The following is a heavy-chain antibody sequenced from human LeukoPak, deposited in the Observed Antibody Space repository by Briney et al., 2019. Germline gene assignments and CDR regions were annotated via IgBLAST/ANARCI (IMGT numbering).Heavy chain of an antibody. CDR2: IYPRDSDT. V-gene: IGHV5-51*01. CDR3: ARQSGGWYYGMDV. J-gene: IGHJ6*02. CDR1: GYNFAGYW. D-gene: IGHD6-19*01. Sequence: GESLKISCKGSGYNFAGYWIAWVRQMPGKGLEWMGIIYPRDSDTRYSPSFQGQVTISADKATDTAFLQWSNLEASGTAVYYCARQSGGWYYGMDVWGQGTTVTVSS.